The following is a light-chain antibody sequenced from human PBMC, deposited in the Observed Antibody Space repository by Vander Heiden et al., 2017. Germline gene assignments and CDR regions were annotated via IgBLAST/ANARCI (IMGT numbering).Light chain of an antibody. CDR3: QQYYSTSGWT. Sequence: DIVMTQSPDSLAVSLGERATINCKSSQSVLYSSNNKNYLAWYQQKPGQPPKLLIYWASTRESGVPDRFGGSGSGTDFTLTISSLQAEDVAVYYCQQYYSTSGWTFGQGTKVEIK. V-gene: IGKV4-1*01. J-gene: IGKJ1*01. CDR1: QSVLYSSNNKNY. CDR2: WAS.